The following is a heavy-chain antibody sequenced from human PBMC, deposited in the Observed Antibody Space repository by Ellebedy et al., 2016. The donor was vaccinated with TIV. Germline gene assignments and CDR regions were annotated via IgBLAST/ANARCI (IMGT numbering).Heavy chain of an antibody. CDR2: ISGSGDST. V-gene: IGHV3-23*01. CDR3: ARGLAGAYGGDVDY. D-gene: IGHD1-26*01. J-gene: IGHJ4*02. CDR1: GFTFSSYA. Sequence: GESLKISCAASGFTFSSYAMNWVRQAPGEGLEWVSAISGSGDSTYYADSGKGRFTISRDNSKNTLYLQKKRLRPEETDVYYCARGLAGAYGGDVDYWGQGTLVTVSS.